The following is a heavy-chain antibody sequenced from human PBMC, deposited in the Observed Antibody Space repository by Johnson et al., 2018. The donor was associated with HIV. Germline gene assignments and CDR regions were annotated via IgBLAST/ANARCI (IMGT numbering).Heavy chain of an antibody. D-gene: IGHD2-2*01. CDR3: ARHHPASDAFDI. J-gene: IGHJ3*02. V-gene: IGHV3-20*04. Sequence: VQLVESGGGVVRPGGSLRLSCAASGFTFDDYGMSWVRQVPGKGLEWVSGIHWNGGSTDYAASVKGRFTISRDNTKKSLYLQMNSLRAEDTAVYYCARHHPASDAFDIWGQGTMVSVSS. CDR2: IHWNGGST. CDR1: GFTFDDYG.